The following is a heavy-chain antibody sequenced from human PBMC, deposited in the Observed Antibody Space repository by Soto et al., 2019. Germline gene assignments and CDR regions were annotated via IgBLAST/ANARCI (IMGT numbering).Heavy chain of an antibody. Sequence: QVQLVESGGGVVQPGRSLRLSCAASGFTFSSYGIHWVRQAPGKGLEWVAVIWYDGSNKYYADSVKGRFSISRDHSKNAMHMQMNSLTAEDTAEYYCARDGSGMDVSGQGTTVTVSS. D-gene: IGHD1-26*01. J-gene: IGHJ6*02. CDR1: GFTFSSYG. CDR3: ARDGSGMDV. V-gene: IGHV3-33*01. CDR2: IWYDGSNK.